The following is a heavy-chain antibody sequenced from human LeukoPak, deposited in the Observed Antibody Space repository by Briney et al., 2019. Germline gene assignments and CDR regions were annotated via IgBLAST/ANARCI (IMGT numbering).Heavy chain of an antibody. J-gene: IGHJ6*02. CDR2: RNSDGSRI. CDR3: ARENYYGMDV. Sequence: GGSLRLSCAASGFTFSRYWMHGVRQAPGKGLALVTRRNSDGSRIDYADSVKGRFTISIDNDKNTHDLDMDSLRAEDTAVYYCARENYYGMDVWGQGTTVIVSS. CDR1: GFTFSRYW. V-gene: IGHV3-74*01.